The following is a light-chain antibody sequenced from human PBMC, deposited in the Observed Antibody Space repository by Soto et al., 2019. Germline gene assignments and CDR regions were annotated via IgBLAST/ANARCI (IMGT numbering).Light chain of an antibody. CDR2: GAS. V-gene: IGKV3-15*01. CDR1: HSVSSN. CDR3: QQYNNWPPVT. J-gene: IGKJ3*01. Sequence: EIVMTQSPATLSVSPGERATLSCRASHSVSSNLAWYQQKPGQAPRLLIYGASTRATDIPARFSGSGSGTEFTLTISSLQSEDFAVYYCQQYNNWPPVTFGPGTKVDIK.